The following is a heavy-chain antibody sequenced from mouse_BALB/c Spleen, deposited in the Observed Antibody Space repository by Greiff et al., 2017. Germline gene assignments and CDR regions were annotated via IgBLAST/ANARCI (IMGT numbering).Heavy chain of an antibody. V-gene: IGHV1-87*01. D-gene: IGHD1-1*02. CDR1: GYTFTSYW. CDR3: TRKGDSGGSVGDY. CDR2: IYPGDGDT. J-gene: IGHJ2*01. Sequence: VQLQQSGAELVTPGASVKMSCKASGYTFTSYWMHWVKQRPGQGLEWIGVIYPGDGDTWYTQKFKGKATFTADKTTSTAYMQLSSLASEDSADYYCTRKGDSGGSVGDYWGQGTTLTVSS.